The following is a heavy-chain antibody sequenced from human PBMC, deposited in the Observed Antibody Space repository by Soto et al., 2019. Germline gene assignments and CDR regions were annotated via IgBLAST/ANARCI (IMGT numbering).Heavy chain of an antibody. CDR3: ARESTTGTDAFDI. Sequence: GGSLILSCASSGFTVSSNYMSWVRQAPGKGLEWVSVIYSGGSTYYADSVKGRFTISRDDSKNTLYLQMNSLRAEDTAVYYCARESTTGTDAFDIWGQGTMVTVS. D-gene: IGHD1-1*01. J-gene: IGHJ3*02. V-gene: IGHV3-66*01. CDR2: IYSGGST. CDR1: GFTVSSNY.